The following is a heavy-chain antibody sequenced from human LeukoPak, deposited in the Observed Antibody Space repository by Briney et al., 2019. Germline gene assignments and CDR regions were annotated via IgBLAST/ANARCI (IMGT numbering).Heavy chain of an antibody. D-gene: IGHD3-10*01. Sequence: GGSLRLSCAASGFTFSRSWMHWVRQAPGKGLVWVSRVNSDGRSTDYADSVKGRFTISRGNAKNTLYLQMNSLRAEDTAVYYCARGIFAYYGSGTYPRGDYWGQGTLVTVSS. J-gene: IGHJ4*02. V-gene: IGHV3-74*01. CDR1: GFTFSRSW. CDR2: VNSDGRST. CDR3: ARGIFAYYGSGTYPRGDY.